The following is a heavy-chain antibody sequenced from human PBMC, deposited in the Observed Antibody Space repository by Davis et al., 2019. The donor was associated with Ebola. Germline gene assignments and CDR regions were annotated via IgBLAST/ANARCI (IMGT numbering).Heavy chain of an antibody. CDR1: GFTFTAYY. V-gene: IGHV1-2*06. CDR3: ARTSIVGTTTTASDI. D-gene: IGHD1-26*01. J-gene: IGHJ3*02. Sequence: ASVKVSCKASGFTFTAYYMHWVRQAPGQGLEWMGRINANTGGTNYAQNFQGRVTMTRDTSITTAYMELTWLTSDDTAVYFCARTSIVGTTTTASDIWGQGTKVTVSS. CDR2: INANTGGT.